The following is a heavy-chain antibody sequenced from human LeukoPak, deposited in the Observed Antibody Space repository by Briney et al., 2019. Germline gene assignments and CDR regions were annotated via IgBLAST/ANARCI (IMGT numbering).Heavy chain of an antibody. D-gene: IGHD2-2*01. V-gene: IGHV1-46*01. CDR3: AREAPGTTRFDY. Sequence: GASVKVSCKTSGYTFRSYYIHWVRQAPGQGLQHMGIIYPDTGIANYAQKFQGRVTMTRDTSTNTVYMDLTSLTSEDTAIYFCAREAPGTTRFDYWGQGALVTVSS. J-gene: IGHJ4*02. CDR2: IYPDTGIA. CDR1: GYTFRSYY.